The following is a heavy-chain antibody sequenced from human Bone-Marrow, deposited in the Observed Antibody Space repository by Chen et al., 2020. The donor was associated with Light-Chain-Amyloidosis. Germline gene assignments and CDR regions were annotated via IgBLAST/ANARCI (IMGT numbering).Heavy chain of an antibody. V-gene: IGHV4-34*01. D-gene: IGHD3-22*01. CDR1: GGSFSDSS. J-gene: IGHJ6*02. CDR3: VRDTYDSSTYYTYRSMDV. Sequence: QVQLQQWGAGLLKPSETLSLTCAVYGGSFSDSSWTWIRQSPGTGLEWIGKITHSGSTKYNPSLKSRVTMSVDTSKNQFSLKMNSVTAADTAVYYCVRDTYDSSTYYTYRSMDVWGQGTTVTVSS. CDR2: ITHSGST.